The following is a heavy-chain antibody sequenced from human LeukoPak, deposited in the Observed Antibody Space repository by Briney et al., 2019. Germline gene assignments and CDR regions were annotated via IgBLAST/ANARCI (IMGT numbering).Heavy chain of an antibody. Sequence: PGGSLRLSCAASGFTFSSYGMHWVRQAPGKGLEWVAVIWYDGSNKYYADSVKGRFTISRDNSKNTLYLQMNSLRAEDTAVYYCARDRRSSGWIDYWGQGTLVTVSS. CDR2: IWYDGSNK. D-gene: IGHD6-19*01. CDR3: ARDRRSSGWIDY. V-gene: IGHV3-33*08. CDR1: GFTFSSYG. J-gene: IGHJ4*02.